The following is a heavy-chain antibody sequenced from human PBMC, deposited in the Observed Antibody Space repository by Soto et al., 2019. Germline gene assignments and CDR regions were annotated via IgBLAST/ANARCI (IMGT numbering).Heavy chain of an antibody. V-gene: IGHV4-4*02. Sequence: QVQLQESGPGLVKPSGTLSLTCAVSSGSITSTVWWSWVRQPPGKGLEWIGETSHDGMTNYNPSLKXXXXXXXXXXXXXXXXXXXXXTAADTAVYYCASQTYSYSWHHWGQGTLVTVSS. J-gene: IGHJ5*02. CDR2: TSHDGMT. D-gene: IGHD5-18*01. CDR3: ASQTYSYSWHH. CDR1: SGSITSTVW.